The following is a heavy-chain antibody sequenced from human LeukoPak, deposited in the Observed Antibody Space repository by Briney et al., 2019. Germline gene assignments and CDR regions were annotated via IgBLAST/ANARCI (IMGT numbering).Heavy chain of an antibody. Sequence: GGSLRLSCAASGFTFSSYSMNWVRQAPGKGLEWVSYISSSSSTIYYADSVKGRFTISRDNAKNSLYLQMNSLRAEDTAVYYCARPRPVTYHYGMDVWGQGTTVTVSS. CDR3: ARPRPVTYHYGMDV. CDR1: GFTFSSYS. CDR2: ISSSSSTI. D-gene: IGHD3-10*01. V-gene: IGHV3-48*04. J-gene: IGHJ6*02.